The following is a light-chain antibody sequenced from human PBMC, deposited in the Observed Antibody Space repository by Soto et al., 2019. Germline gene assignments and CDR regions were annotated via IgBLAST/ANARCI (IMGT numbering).Light chain of an antibody. CDR1: QSVSSN. CDR3: QQYNDWPWT. J-gene: IGKJ1*01. Sequence: EIVMTQSPATLSVSPGERATLSCRASQSVSSNLAWYQVNPGQAPRLLIYGASARATGIPARFSGSGSGTEFTLTISSLQSEDFAVYYCQQYNDWPWTFGQGTKVDIK. CDR2: GAS. V-gene: IGKV3-15*01.